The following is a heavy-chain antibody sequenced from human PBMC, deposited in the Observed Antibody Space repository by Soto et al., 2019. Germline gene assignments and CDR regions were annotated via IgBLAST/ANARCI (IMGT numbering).Heavy chain of an antibody. J-gene: IGHJ6*02. CDR1: GFTFSSYG. V-gene: IGHV3-30*18. CDR3: AKDMGSSTSFLYGMDV. D-gene: IGHD2-2*01. Sequence: QVQLVESGGGVVQPGRSLRLSCAASGFTFSSYGMHWVRQAPGKGQEWVAVISYDGSNKYYADSVKGRFTISRDNSKNTLYLQMNSLRAEDTAVYYCAKDMGSSTSFLYGMDVWGQGTTVTVSS. CDR2: ISYDGSNK.